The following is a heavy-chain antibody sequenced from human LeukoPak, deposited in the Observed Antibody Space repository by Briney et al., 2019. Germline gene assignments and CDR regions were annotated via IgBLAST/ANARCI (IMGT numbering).Heavy chain of an antibody. Sequence: SETLSLTCAVYGGSFSGYYWSWIRQPPGKGLEWIGEINHSGSTNYNPSLKSRVTISVDTSKNQFSLKLSSVTAADTAVYYCARAWIQLWPLNFDYWGQGTLVTVSS. CDR2: INHSGST. CDR1: GGSFSGYY. V-gene: IGHV4-34*01. D-gene: IGHD5-18*01. J-gene: IGHJ4*02. CDR3: ARAWIQLWPLNFDY.